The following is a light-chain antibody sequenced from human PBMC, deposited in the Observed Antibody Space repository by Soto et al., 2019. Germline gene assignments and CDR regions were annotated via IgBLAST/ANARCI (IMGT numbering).Light chain of an antibody. CDR2: GAS. Sequence: EIVMTQSPATLSVSPGERATLSCRASQSVSSNLAWYQQKPGQAPRLLIYGASIRATGIPARFSGSGSGTEFTLTISSLQSEDVAVYYCQQYNNWPLAFGQGTKVEIK. V-gene: IGKV3D-15*01. CDR1: QSVSSN. J-gene: IGKJ1*01. CDR3: QQYNNWPLA.